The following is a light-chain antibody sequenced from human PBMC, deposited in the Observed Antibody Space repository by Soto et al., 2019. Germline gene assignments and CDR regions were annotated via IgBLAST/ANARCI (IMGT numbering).Light chain of an antibody. CDR2: GAS. Sequence: EIVLTQSPGTLSLSPGERATLSCRASQSVSSSYLAWYQQKPGQAPRLLIYGASSRATGSPDRFSGSGSGTYFTITISRLEPEDVAVYYCQQYGSSQTFGQGTKVEIK. CDR1: QSVSSSY. J-gene: IGKJ1*01. V-gene: IGKV3-20*01. CDR3: QQYGSSQT.